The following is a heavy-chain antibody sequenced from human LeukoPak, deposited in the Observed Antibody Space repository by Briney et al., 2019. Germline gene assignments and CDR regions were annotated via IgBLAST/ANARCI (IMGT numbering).Heavy chain of an antibody. J-gene: IGHJ3*01. V-gene: IGHV3-53*01. CDR2: IYGGGIT. Sequence: PGGSLRLSCAASGLTVGSSYMSWVRQAPGKGLEWVSVIYGGGITNYADSVKGRFTISTDNSKNTLHLQMSSLRAEDTAIYYCAGGSGSSSTWGKGTMVTVSS. CDR3: AGGSGSSST. CDR1: GLTVGSSY. D-gene: IGHD3-10*01.